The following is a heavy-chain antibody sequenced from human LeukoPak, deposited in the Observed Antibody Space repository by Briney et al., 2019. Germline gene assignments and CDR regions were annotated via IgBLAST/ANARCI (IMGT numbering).Heavy chain of an antibody. CDR3: ARVFRPSLTVFIIRGAFDI. Sequence: GGSLRLSCAASGFIFSNYWMNWVRQTPGKGLEWVANIKKDGSERYYVDSVRGRFTISRDNAKNSLYLQLNSLRVEDTAVYYCARVFRPSLTVFIIRGAFDIWGQGTMVTVSS. J-gene: IGHJ3*02. CDR2: IKKDGSER. D-gene: IGHD3-3*01. V-gene: IGHV3-7*01. CDR1: GFIFSNYW.